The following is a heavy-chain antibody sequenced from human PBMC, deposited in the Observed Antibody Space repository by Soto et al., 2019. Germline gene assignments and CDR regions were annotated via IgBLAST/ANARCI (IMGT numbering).Heavy chain of an antibody. CDR1: GFTFSSYA. Sequence: GGSLRLSCAASGFTFSSYAMSWVRQAPGKGLEWVSAISGRGGSTYYADSVKGRFTISRDNSKKTLDLQMNSLRAEDTAVYYCAKDPGYYGSGSEYFQHWGQGTLVTVSS. V-gene: IGHV3-23*01. CDR3: AKDPGYYGSGSEYFQH. D-gene: IGHD3-10*01. J-gene: IGHJ1*01. CDR2: ISGRGGST.